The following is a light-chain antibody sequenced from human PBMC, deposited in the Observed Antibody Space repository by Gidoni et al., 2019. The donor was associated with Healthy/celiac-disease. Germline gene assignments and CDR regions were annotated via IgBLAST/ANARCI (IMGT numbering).Light chain of an antibody. CDR3: MQGTLWPPYT. Sequence: DVVMTQSPLCLPVTLGQPASISCRSSQSLVYSDGTPYLNLFQQRPGQSPRRLIYKVSNRDSGVPDRFSGSGSGTDFTLKISRVEAEDGGVYYCMQGTLWPPYTFGQGTKLEIK. CDR2: KVS. J-gene: IGKJ2*01. V-gene: IGKV2-30*01. CDR1: QSLVYSDGTPY.